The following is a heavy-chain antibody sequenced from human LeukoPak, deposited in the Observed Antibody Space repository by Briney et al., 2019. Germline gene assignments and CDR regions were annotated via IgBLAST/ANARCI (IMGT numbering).Heavy chain of an antibody. Sequence: PSLTLSLTCTVSGGSISSGGYYWSWIRQPPGKGLEWIGSLYYSGSTYYNPSLKSRVTISVDTSKNQFSLKLSSVTAADTAVYYCARATVGSGGSCYFYWGQGTLVTVSS. CDR1: GGSISSGGYY. D-gene: IGHD2-15*01. CDR2: LYYSGST. V-gene: IGHV4-39*01. J-gene: IGHJ4*02. CDR3: ARATVGSGGSCYFY.